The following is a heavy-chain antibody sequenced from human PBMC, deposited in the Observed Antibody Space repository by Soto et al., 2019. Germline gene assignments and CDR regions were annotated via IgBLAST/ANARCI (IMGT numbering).Heavy chain of an antibody. D-gene: IGHD2-2*01. J-gene: IGHJ4*02. CDR1: GASISSYY. Sequence: SGTLSLTCSASGASISSYYWSWIRQSPGKGLEWISHISNSGSTSNNPSLRGRVTISGDTSRNQVSLPMRSVTAADTAVYYCARYGFSPGGYQFDFWGQGTLVTVSS. CDR2: ISNSGST. V-gene: IGHV4-59*01. CDR3: ARYGFSPGGYQFDF.